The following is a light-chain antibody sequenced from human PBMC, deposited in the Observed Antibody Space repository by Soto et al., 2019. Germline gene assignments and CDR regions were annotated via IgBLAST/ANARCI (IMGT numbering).Light chain of an antibody. CDR1: QSISTY. V-gene: IGKV1-39*01. CDR3: PPTYTPPYS. Sequence: DIQMTQSPSSLSASVGDRVTITCRASQSISTYLNRYQQRPGKGPKLLIYAASSLQSGVPSRFTGSGSGAVFTLTISSLQREDFATYFCPPTYTPPYSFGQGTKLEIK. J-gene: IGKJ2*03. CDR2: AAS.